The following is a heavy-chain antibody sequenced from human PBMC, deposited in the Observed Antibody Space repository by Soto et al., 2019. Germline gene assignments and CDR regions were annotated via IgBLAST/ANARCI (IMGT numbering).Heavy chain of an antibody. Sequence: QVLLVQSGAEVRKPGASVKLSCQGSGFTFSSFGFSWVRQAPGQGLEWMGWINAFNGKTNVAKRFQGRVTMTTDTSTSTAYMDLRSLRSDDTAMYYCARDDEFWSGYLLHWGQGTLVTVSS. CDR2: INAFNGKT. CDR3: ARDDEFWSGYLLH. D-gene: IGHD3-3*01. V-gene: IGHV1-18*01. J-gene: IGHJ4*02. CDR1: GFTFSSFG.